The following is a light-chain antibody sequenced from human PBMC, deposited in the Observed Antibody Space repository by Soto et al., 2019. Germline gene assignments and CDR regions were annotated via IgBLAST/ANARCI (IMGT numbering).Light chain of an antibody. V-gene: IGKV1-5*03. CDR3: QQYNSYSPWT. CDR2: KAS. CDR1: QSISSW. Sequence: DIQMTQSRATLSASVGDRVTITCRASQSISSWLAWYQQKPGKAPKLLIYKASSLESGVPSRFSGSGSGTEFTLTISSLQPDDFATYYCQQYNSYSPWTFGQGTKVEIK. J-gene: IGKJ1*01.